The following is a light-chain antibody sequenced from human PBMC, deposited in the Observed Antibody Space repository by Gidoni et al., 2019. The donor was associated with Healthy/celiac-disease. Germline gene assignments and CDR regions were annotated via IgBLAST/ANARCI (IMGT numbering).Light chain of an antibody. J-gene: IGKJ4*01. CDR1: QSISSY. V-gene: IGKV1-39*01. CDR3: QQSYSTPLP. CDR2: AAS. Sequence: DIQMTQSPSSLSASVGDRVTITCRASQSISSYLDWYQQKQGKAPKLLIYAASSLQSGVPSRFSGSGSGTDFTLTISRLQPEDFATYYCQQSYSTPLPFGGGTKVEIK.